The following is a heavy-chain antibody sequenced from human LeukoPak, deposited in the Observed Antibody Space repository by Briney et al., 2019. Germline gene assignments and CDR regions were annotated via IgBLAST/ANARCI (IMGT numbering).Heavy chain of an antibody. Sequence: PGGSLRLSCAASGFTFSSYGMHWVRQAPGKGLEWVAVISYDGSNKYYADSVKGRFTISRDNSKNTLYLQMNSLRAEDTAVYYCARSPYDFWSGYPSSLAFDYWGQGTLVTVSS. CDR2: ISYDGSNK. CDR3: ARSPYDFWSGYPSSLAFDY. CDR1: GFTFSSYG. V-gene: IGHV3-30*03. J-gene: IGHJ4*02. D-gene: IGHD3-3*01.